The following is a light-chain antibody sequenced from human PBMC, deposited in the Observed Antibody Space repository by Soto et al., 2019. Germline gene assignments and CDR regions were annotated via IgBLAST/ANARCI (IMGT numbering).Light chain of an antibody. V-gene: IGKV3-11*01. CDR3: QQRSSWPRT. CDR1: QSASSY. Sequence: PGERATLSCRASQSASSYLAWYQQKPGQVPRLVIYDASNRATGIPGRFSGSGSGTDFTLTISSLEPEDFGVYYCQQRSSWPRTFGQGTKVEIK. J-gene: IGKJ1*01. CDR2: DAS.